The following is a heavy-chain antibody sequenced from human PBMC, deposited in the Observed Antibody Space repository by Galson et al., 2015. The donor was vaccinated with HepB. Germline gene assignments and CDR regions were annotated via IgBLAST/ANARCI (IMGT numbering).Heavy chain of an antibody. CDR3: ARGWDTGPRGPYYLY. CDR2: IIPIFGTA. Sequence: SVKVSCRASGGTFSSCAISWVRQAPGQGLEWMGGIIPIFGTANYAQKFQGRVTITADESTSTAYMELSSLRSEDTAVYYCARGWDTGPRGPYYLYWGQGTLVTVSS. D-gene: IGHD3-22*01. CDR1: GGTFSSCA. J-gene: IGHJ4*02. V-gene: IGHV1-69*13.